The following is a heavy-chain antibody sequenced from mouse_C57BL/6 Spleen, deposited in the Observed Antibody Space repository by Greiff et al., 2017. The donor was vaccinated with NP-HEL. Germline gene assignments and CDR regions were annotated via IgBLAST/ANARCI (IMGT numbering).Heavy chain of an antibody. CDR1: GYTFTSYG. D-gene: IGHD2-1*01. CDR2: IYPRSGNT. CDR3: ARSGYGNYGMDY. Sequence: VQLQQSGAELARPGASVKLSCKASGYTFTSYGISWVKQRTGQGLEWIGEIYPRSGNTYYNEKFKGKATLTADKSSSTAYMELRSLTSEDSAVYFCARSGYGNYGMDYWGQGTSVTVSS. V-gene: IGHV1-81*01. J-gene: IGHJ4*01.